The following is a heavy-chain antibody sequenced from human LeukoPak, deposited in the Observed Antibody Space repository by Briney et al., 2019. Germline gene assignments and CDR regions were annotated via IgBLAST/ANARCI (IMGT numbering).Heavy chain of an antibody. D-gene: IGHD3-22*01. J-gene: IGHJ5*02. CDR1: GFTFSSYS. V-gene: IGHV3-48*01. CDR2: ISSSSSTI. CDR3: AREPGYYYDSSGLP. Sequence: GGSLRLSCAASGFTFSSYSMNWVRQAPGKGLEWVSYISSSSSTIYYADSVKGRFTISRDNAKNSLYLQLNSLRAEDTAVYYCAREPGYYYDSSGLPWGQGTLVTVSS.